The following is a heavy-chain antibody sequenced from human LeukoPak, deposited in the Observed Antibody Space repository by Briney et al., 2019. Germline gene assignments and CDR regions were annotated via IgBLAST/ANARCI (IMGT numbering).Heavy chain of an antibody. CDR1: GGSISSYY. CDR2: IYYSGST. Sequence: SETLSLTCTVSGGSISSYYWSWIRQPPGKGLEWIGYIYYSGSTNYNPSLKSRVTISVDTSKNQFSLKLSSVTAADTAVYYCAREGGDMYDSSGYYVRYLDYWGQGTLVTVSS. D-gene: IGHD3-22*01. J-gene: IGHJ4*02. CDR3: AREGGDMYDSSGYYVRYLDY. V-gene: IGHV4-59*01.